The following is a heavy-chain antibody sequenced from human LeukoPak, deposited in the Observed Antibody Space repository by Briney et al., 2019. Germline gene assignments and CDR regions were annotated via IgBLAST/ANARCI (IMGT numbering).Heavy chain of an antibody. CDR2: IYYSGST. CDR3: ARHHSEGGSGYSRFDP. Sequence: SETLSLTCTVSGGSISSSSYYWGWIRQPPGKGLEWIGSIYYSGSTYYNPSLKSRVTISVDTSKNQFSLKLSSVTAADTAVYYCARHHSEGGSGYSRFDPWGEGTLVTVSS. CDR1: GGSISSSSYY. D-gene: IGHD3-3*01. V-gene: IGHV4-39*01. J-gene: IGHJ5*01.